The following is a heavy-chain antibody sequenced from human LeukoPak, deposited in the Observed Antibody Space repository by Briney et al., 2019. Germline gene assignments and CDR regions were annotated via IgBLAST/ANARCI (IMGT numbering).Heavy chain of an antibody. CDR2: ISAYNGNT. V-gene: IGHV1-18*01. CDR1: GYTFTSYG. J-gene: IGHJ6*02. D-gene: IGHD5-12*01. Sequence: GASVKVSCKASGYTFTSYGISWVRQAPGQGLEWMGWISAYNGNTNYAQKLQGRVTMTTDTSTSTAYMELRSLRSDDTAVYYCARDSRSGYEPYYYYGMDVWGQGTTVTVS. CDR3: ARDSRSGYEPYYYYGMDV.